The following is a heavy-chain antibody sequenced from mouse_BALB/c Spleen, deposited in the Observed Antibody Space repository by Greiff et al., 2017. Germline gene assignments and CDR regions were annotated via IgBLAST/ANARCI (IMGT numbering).Heavy chain of an antibody. CDR1: GFTFSSYT. J-gene: IGHJ4*01. CDR3: TRDSLYDGVCCMDY. Sequence: DVMLVESGGGLVKPGGSLKLSCAASGFTFSSYTMSWVRQTPETRLEWVATISSGGSYTYYPDSVKGRFTISRDNAKNTLYLQMSSLKSEDTAMYYCTRDSLYDGVCCMDYWGQGTSVTVSS. D-gene: IGHD2-3*01. CDR2: ISSGGSYT. V-gene: IGHV5-6-4*01.